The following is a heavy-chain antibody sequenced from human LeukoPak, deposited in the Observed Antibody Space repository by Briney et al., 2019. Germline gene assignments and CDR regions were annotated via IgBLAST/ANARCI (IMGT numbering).Heavy chain of an antibody. CDR2: IYHSGST. CDR3: ARDTYDILTGYYLYYYYGMDV. CDR1: GYSISSGYY. J-gene: IGHJ6*04. Sequence: PSETLSLTCAVSGYSISSGYYWGWIRPPPGKGLEWIGSIYHSGSTYYNPSLKSRVTISVDTSKNQFSLKLGSVTAADTAVYYCARDTYDILTGYYLYYYYGMDVWGKGTTVTVSS. D-gene: IGHD3-9*01. V-gene: IGHV4-38-2*02.